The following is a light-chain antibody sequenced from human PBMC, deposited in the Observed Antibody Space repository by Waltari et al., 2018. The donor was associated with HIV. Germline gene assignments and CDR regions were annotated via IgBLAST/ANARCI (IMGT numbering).Light chain of an antibody. J-gene: IGLJ3*02. Sequence: QSALTPPPSASGSPGQSVTISCTGTSRDVGGYNSVSWYQQHPGKAPKLMIYKVSKRPSGVPERFSGSKSGNTASLTVSGLQAEDEADYYCSSSSVFGGGTKLTVL. V-gene: IGLV2-8*01. CDR3: SSSSV. CDR2: KVS. CDR1: SRDVGGYNS.